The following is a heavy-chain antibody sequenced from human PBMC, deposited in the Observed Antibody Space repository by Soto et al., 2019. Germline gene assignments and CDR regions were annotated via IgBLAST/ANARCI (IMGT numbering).Heavy chain of an antibody. D-gene: IGHD5-12*01. CDR3: ATDPSVATTDSRFDY. Sequence: LILSCAASGFTFSSYGIHWVSHAGVKGLDWVAVISYDGSNKYYADSVKGRFSISRDNSKNTLYLQMNSLRAEDTAVYYCATDPSVATTDSRFDYWGQGTLVTVSS. J-gene: IGHJ4*02. V-gene: IGHV3-30*03. CDR1: GFTFSSYG. CDR2: ISYDGSNK.